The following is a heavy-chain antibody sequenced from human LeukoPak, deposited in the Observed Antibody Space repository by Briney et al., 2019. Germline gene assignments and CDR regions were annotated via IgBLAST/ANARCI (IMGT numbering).Heavy chain of an antibody. J-gene: IGHJ4*02. D-gene: IGHD2-15*01. Sequence: KPSETLSLTCTVSGDSISSGDYYWSWIRQPAGKGLEWIGRISSSGSTNYNPSLKSRVTISVDTSKNQFSLKLSSVTAADTAVYYCARYCSGGSCYRADYRGQGTLVTVSS. CDR1: GDSISSGDYY. CDR3: ARYCSGGSCYRADY. CDR2: ISSSGST. V-gene: IGHV4-61*02.